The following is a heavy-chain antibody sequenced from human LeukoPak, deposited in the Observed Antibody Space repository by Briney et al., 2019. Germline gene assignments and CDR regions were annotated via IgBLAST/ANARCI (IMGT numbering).Heavy chain of an antibody. CDR1: GGSISGYY. J-gene: IGHJ4*02. Sequence: PSETLSLTCTVSGGSISGYYWSWIRQPPGKGLEWIGYIYSSGSTNYNLSLKSRITISLGTSKNQFSLRLSSVTAADTAVYYCVRTGYYDSASNSATRHFDYWGQGTLVTVSS. V-gene: IGHV4-59*01. D-gene: IGHD3-22*01. CDR2: IYSSGST. CDR3: VRTGYYDSASNSATRHFDY.